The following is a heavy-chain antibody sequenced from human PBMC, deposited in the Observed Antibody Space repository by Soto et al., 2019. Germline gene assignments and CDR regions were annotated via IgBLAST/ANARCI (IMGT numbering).Heavy chain of an antibody. Sequence: EVQLVESGGGLIQPGGSLRLSCAVSGFTVSNNYMSWVRQAPGKGLEGVSVIYSGSYTAYGDSVKGRFTISRDNSKNTLFLQMKSLGAADPAVFSCATQRGGGGYWGQGTLVTVSS. CDR3: ATQRGGGGY. D-gene: IGHD6-25*01. CDR2: IYSGSYT. CDR1: GFTVSNNY. V-gene: IGHV3-53*01. J-gene: IGHJ4*02.